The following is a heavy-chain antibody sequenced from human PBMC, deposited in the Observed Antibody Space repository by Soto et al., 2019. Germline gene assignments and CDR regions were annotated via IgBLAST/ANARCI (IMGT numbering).Heavy chain of an antibody. Sequence: QVQLQESGPGLVKPSETLSLTCTVSGDFISSHYWSWIRQPPGKGLECIGYVYHDGKPDSTPSLMTRVAISMYTSTNQASRSLTSATAADPAAYYCARPRGTTPAVWYFELWCCGTRVTASS. D-gene: IGHD1-26*01. V-gene: IGHV4-59*08. J-gene: IGHJ2*01. CDR1: GDFISSHY. CDR3: ARPRGTTPAVWYFEL. CDR2: VYHDGKP.